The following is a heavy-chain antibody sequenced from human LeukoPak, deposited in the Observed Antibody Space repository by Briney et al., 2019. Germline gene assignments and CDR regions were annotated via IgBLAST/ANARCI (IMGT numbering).Heavy chain of an antibody. CDR1: GFTFSSYW. D-gene: IGHD3-22*01. CDR2: INSDGSSK. J-gene: IGHJ4*02. Sequence: GGSLRLSCAASGFTFSSYWMHWVRQAPGKGLVWVSRINSDGSSKSYADSVKGRFTISRDNAKNKLHLQMNSLRAEDTAVYYCAENYYDSSGYFGYWGQGPLVSVSS. CDR3: AENYYDSSGYFGY. V-gene: IGHV3-74*01.